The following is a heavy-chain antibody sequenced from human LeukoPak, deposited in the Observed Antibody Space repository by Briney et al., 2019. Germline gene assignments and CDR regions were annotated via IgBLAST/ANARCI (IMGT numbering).Heavy chain of an antibody. CDR1: GFTFSNYW. CDR3: ARSATAAADY. J-gene: IGHJ4*02. CDR2: INNDGRTT. D-gene: IGHD6-13*01. V-gene: IGHV3-74*03. Sequence: HAGGSLRLSCAASGFTFSNYWMQWVRHTPGKGLVWVSRINNDGRTTSYADAVKGRFTVSRDNAKSTLYLQMNSLRADDMGVYCCARSATAAADYWGQGTLVTGSS.